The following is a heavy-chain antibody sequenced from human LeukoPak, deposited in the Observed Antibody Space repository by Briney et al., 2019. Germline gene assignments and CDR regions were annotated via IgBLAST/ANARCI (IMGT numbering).Heavy chain of an antibody. V-gene: IGHV3-66*01. Sequence: PGGSLRLSCAASAFTVSSNYMSWVCQAPGKGLEWVSVIYTGGSTYYADSVRGRFTISRDISKNTLYLQVNSLRDEDTAVYYCARDLEAANTYYFDYWGQGTMVTVSS. CDR3: ARDLEAANTYYFDY. D-gene: IGHD6-13*01. CDR1: AFTVSSNY. J-gene: IGHJ4*02. CDR2: IYTGGST.